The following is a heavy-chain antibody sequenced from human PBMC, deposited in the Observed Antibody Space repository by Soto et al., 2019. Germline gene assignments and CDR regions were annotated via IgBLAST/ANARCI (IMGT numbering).Heavy chain of an antibody. CDR3: ARDPTAVAGYYFDY. D-gene: IGHD6-19*01. CDR1: GFTFSSYA. Sequence: GGSLRLSCAASGFTFSSYAIHWVRRAPGKGLEWVAVISYDGSNKYYADSVKGRFTISRDNSKNTLYLQMNSLRAEDTAVYYCARDPTAVAGYYFDYWGQGTLVTVSS. J-gene: IGHJ4*02. CDR2: ISYDGSNK. V-gene: IGHV3-30-3*01.